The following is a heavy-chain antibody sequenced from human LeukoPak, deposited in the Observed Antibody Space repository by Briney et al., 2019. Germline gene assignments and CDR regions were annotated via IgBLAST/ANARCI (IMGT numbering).Heavy chain of an antibody. D-gene: IGHD1-26*01. CDR1: GGSISSGSYY. CDR2: IYTSGST. Sequence: SETLSLTCTVSGGSISSGSYYWSWIRQPAGKGLEWIGRIYTSGSTYYNPSLKSRVTISVDTSKNQFSLKLSSVTAADTAVYYCARVYRVIVGATSAFDIWGQGTMVTVSS. V-gene: IGHV4-61*02. CDR3: ARVYRVIVGATSAFDI. J-gene: IGHJ3*02.